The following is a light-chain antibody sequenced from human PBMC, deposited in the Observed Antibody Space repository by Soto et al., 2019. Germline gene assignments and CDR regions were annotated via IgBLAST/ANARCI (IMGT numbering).Light chain of an antibody. CDR2: EVT. V-gene: IGLV2-14*01. CDR1: SSDVGGYDY. J-gene: IGLJ1*01. Sequence: QSVLTQPASVSGSPGQSIAISCTGTSSDVGGYDYVSWYQQQPDKAPKLMIYEVTKRPSGVSNRFSGSKSGNTASLTISGPQAEDEADYYCSSHTSGSTRVFGTGTKVTVL. CDR3: SSHTSGSTRV.